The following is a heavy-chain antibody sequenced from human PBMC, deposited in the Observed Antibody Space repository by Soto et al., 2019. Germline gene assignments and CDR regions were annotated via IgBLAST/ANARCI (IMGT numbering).Heavy chain of an antibody. CDR1: GFTVSTMY. Sequence: GGSLRLSCAASGFTVSTMYMNWVRQAPGQGLEWVSVIYSGGTTYYADSVKGRFSISRDISKNTLFLQMNSLRAEDTAVYYCARDRGGYYGMDVWGQGTTVTVSS. CDR2: IYSGGTT. D-gene: IGHD3-10*01. J-gene: IGHJ6*02. CDR3: ARDRGGYYGMDV. V-gene: IGHV3-66*01.